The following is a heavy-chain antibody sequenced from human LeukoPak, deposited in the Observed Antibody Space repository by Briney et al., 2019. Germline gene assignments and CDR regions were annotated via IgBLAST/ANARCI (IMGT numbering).Heavy chain of an antibody. CDR1: GYTFTDYY. D-gene: IGHD1-26*01. Sequence: ASVKVSCKASGYTFTDYYMHWVRQAPGQGLEWMGWINPNSGGTNYAQKFQGRVTMTRDTSISTAYMELSRLRSDDTAVYYCARATWELPAFDYWGQGTLVTVSS. V-gene: IGHV1-2*02. CDR3: ARATWELPAFDY. CDR2: INPNSGGT. J-gene: IGHJ4*02.